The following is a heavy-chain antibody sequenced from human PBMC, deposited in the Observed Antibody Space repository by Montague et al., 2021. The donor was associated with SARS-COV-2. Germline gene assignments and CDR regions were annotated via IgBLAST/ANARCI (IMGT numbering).Heavy chain of an antibody. Sequence: SETLSLTCAVYGXSFSGYYWSWIRQPPGKGTEWIGEINQGGSTNYNPSRRSRVTISVDTSKNQFSLKLTSVTAADTAVYYCARGRRILLWFGELFQGGDYYGMDVWGQGTTVTVSS. CDR1: GXSFSGYY. J-gene: IGHJ6*02. D-gene: IGHD3-10*01. CDR3: ARGRRILLWFGELFQGGDYYGMDV. V-gene: IGHV4-34*01. CDR2: INQGGST.